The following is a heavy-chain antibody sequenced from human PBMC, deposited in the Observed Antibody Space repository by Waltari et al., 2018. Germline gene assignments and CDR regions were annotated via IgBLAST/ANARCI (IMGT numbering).Heavy chain of an antibody. Sequence: EVQLVESGGGLVQPGGSMRLSCAASGFTFSNSWMHWVRQVPGKGLIWVSHANSDGSSPTYADSVKGRFTISRDNAKNTLYLQMNSLRAEDTAIYYCARDTPGDGIDYWGQGILVTVSS. CDR3: ARDTPGDGIDY. V-gene: IGHV3-74*01. CDR1: GFTFSNSW. D-gene: IGHD7-27*01. CDR2: ANSDGSSP. J-gene: IGHJ4*02.